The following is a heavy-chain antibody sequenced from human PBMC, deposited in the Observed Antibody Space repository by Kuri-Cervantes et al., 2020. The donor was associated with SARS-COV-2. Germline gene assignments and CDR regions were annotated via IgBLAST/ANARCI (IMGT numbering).Heavy chain of an antibody. V-gene: IGHV3-48*02. CDR1: GFTFSSYS. Sequence: GGSLRLSCAASGFTFSSYSMNWVRQAPGKGLEWVSYISSSSSTIYYADSVKGRFTISRDNAKNSLYLQMNSLRDEDTAVYYCAKVGTSIAVSGRFDYWGQGTLVTVSS. J-gene: IGHJ4*02. D-gene: IGHD6-19*01. CDR2: ISSSSSTI. CDR3: AKVGTSIAVSGRFDY.